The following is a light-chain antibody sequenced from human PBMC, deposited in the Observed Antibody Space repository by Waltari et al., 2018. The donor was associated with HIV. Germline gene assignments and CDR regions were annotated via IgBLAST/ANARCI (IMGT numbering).Light chain of an antibody. Sequence: QSALTQPASMSGSPGQSITISCTGTSSDVGGYNLVSWYHQNPGKAPKLMFYEVHKRPSWVPNRFPGSRSVNTASLTISVLQAEDEADYYCCSFAGSSTLYVFGTGTKVTVL. CDR3: CSFAGSSTLYV. V-gene: IGLV2-23*02. J-gene: IGLJ1*01. CDR1: SSDVGGYNL. CDR2: EVH.